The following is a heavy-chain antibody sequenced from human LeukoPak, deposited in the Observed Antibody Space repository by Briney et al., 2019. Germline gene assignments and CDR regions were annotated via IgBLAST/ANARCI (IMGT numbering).Heavy chain of an antibody. CDR3: AKRSFGWFPAPEYYFDY. J-gene: IGHJ4*02. V-gene: IGHV3-53*01. D-gene: IGHD3-9*01. CDR2: IYSGGST. CDR1: GFTVSSNY. Sequence: GGSLRLSCAASGFTVSSNYMSWVRQAPGKGLEWVSVIYSGGSTYYADSVKGRFTISRDNSKNTLYLQMNSLRAEDTAVYYCAKRSFGWFPAPEYYFDYWGQGTLVTVSS.